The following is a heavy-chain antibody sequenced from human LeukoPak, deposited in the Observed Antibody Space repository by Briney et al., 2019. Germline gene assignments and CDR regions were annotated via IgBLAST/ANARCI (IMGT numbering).Heavy chain of an antibody. CDR1: GGSFSGYY. D-gene: IGHD2-15*01. CDR3: SRGYCSGDSCYHSYPWFDY. Sequence: SETLSLTCAVYGGSFSGYYWSWIRQPPGKGLEWIGEINHSGSTYYNPSLKSRVTISVDTSKNQFSLKLSSVTAADTAVYYCSRGYCSGDSCYHSYPWFDYWGQGTLVTVSS. CDR2: INHSGST. J-gene: IGHJ4*02. V-gene: IGHV4-34*01.